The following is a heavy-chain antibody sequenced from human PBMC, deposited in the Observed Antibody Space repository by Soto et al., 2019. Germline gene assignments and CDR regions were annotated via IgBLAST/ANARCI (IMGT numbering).Heavy chain of an antibody. J-gene: IGHJ4*02. CDR1: GFTLSDYT. CDR2: ISSSGDYI. Sequence: GGSLRLSCAASGFTLSDYTMNWVRQAPGKGLEWVSSISSSGDYIYYADSLKGRFTISRDSPKSSLYLQMNSLRAEDTAVYYCTRDRKGETNGSDYWGQGTLVTVSS. V-gene: IGHV3-21*01. CDR3: TRDRKGETNGSDY.